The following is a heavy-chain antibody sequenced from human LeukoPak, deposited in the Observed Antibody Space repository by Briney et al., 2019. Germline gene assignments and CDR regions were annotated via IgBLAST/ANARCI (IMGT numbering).Heavy chain of an antibody. J-gene: IGHJ6*03. D-gene: IGHD6-13*01. Sequence: GGSLRLSCAASGFTFSNAWMSWVRQAPGKGLEWVGRIKSKTDGGTTDYAAPVKGRFTISRDDSKNTLYLQMNSLKTEDTAVYYCTTESRAAADYYYYYYMDVWGKGTTVTVSS. CDR2: IKSKTDGGTT. CDR1: GFTFSNAW. V-gene: IGHV3-15*01. CDR3: TTESRAAADYYYYYYMDV.